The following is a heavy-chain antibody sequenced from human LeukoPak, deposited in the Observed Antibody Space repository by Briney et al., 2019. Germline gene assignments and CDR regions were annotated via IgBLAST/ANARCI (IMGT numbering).Heavy chain of an antibody. J-gene: IGHJ6*02. CDR1: GGSISSSYSY. CDR3: ARAHSIASYYYGVDV. CDR2: IYYSGST. V-gene: IGHV4-39*07. Sequence: SETLSLTCTVSGGSISSSYSYWGWIRQPPGKGLEWIGNIYYSGSTYYSPSLTSRVTVSVDTSENQFSLKLSSVTAADTAVYYCARAHSIASYYYGVDVWGQGATVTVSS. D-gene: IGHD2/OR15-2a*01.